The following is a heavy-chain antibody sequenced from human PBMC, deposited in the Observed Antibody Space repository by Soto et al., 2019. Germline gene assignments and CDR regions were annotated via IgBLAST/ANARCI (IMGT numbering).Heavy chain of an antibody. D-gene: IGHD3-3*01. Sequence: GASVKVSCKASGYTFTSYGISWVRQAPGQGLEWMGWISAYNGNTNYAQKLQGRVTMTTDTSTSTAYMELRSLRSDDTAVYYCARVLEWLLVGGGWFDPWGQGTLVTVSS. CDR2: ISAYNGNT. CDR3: ARVLEWLLVGGGWFDP. J-gene: IGHJ5*02. CDR1: GYTFTSYG. V-gene: IGHV1-18*01.